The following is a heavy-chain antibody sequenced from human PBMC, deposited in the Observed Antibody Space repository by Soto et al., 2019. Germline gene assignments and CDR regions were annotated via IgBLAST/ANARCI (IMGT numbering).Heavy chain of an antibody. J-gene: IGHJ4*02. Sequence: QLQLQESGPGLVKPSETLSLTCTVSGGSISSSSYYWGWIRQPPGKGLEWIGSIYYSGSTYYNPSLKSRVTISVDTSNNQFSLKLSSVTAADTAVYYCARQDIVVVPAATNYFDYWGQGTLVTVSS. CDR2: IYYSGST. V-gene: IGHV4-39*01. CDR1: GGSISSSSYY. D-gene: IGHD2-2*01. CDR3: ARQDIVVVPAATNYFDY.